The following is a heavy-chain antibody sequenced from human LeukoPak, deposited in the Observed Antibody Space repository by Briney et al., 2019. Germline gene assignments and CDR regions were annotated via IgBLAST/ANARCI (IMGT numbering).Heavy chain of an antibody. D-gene: IGHD1-26*01. CDR3: ARELREHGVFDI. V-gene: IGHV3-21*04. CDR1: GFTFSSYS. Sequence: PGGSLRLSCAASGFTFSSYSMNWVRQAPGKGLEWVSSISSSSSYIYYADSVKGRFTISRDNAKNSLYLQMNSLRGEDTAVYYCARELREHGVFDIWGQGTMVTVSS. J-gene: IGHJ3*02. CDR2: ISSSSSYI.